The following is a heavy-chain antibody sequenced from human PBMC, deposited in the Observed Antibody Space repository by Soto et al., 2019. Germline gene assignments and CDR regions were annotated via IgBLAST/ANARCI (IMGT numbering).Heavy chain of an antibody. CDR1: GGSISMGRYY. V-gene: IGHV4-31*03. J-gene: IGHJ4*02. CDR3: AREMVYYDSSGYPTRREYYFDY. D-gene: IGHD3-22*01. CDR2: IYYSGST. Sequence: SETLSLTCTVSGGSISMGRYYLRWIHQQPGKGKEWFVYIYYSGSTYYIPSLKSRVTISVDTSKNQFSLKLSSVTAADTAVYYCAREMVYYDSSGYPTRREYYFDYWGQGTLVTSPQ.